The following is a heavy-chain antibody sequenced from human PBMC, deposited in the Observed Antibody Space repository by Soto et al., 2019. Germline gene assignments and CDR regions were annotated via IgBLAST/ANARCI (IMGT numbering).Heavy chain of an antibody. J-gene: IGHJ4*02. CDR1: GGSVSSGSYY. Sequence: PSDTLSLTCTVSGGSVSSGSYYWSWIRQPPGKGLEWIGYIYYSGSTNYNPSLKSRVTISVDTSKNQFSLKLSSVTAADTAVYYCARSLTYYFDYWGQGTLVTVSS. CDR2: IYYSGST. D-gene: IGHD3-16*02. CDR3: ARSLTYYFDY. V-gene: IGHV4-61*01.